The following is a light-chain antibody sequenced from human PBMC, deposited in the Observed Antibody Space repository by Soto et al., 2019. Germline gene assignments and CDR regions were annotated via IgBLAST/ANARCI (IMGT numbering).Light chain of an antibody. CDR2: DAS. V-gene: IGKV3-11*01. J-gene: IGKJ4*02. Sequence: EIVLTQSPVTLSLSPGERATLSCRASQSVTNSLAWYQQKPGQAPRLLVYDASNRATGIPTRFSGSGSGTDFTLTISNLEPYDFAVYYCQKHISFPLTSGGRT. CDR3: QKHISFPLT. CDR1: QSVTNS.